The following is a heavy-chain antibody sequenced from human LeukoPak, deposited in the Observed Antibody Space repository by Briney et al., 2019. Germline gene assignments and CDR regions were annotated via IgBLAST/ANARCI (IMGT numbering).Heavy chain of an antibody. CDR1: GFTFSDYY. CDR2: ISGSSTYT. CDR3: ARVGSRGYYFDY. Sequence: GGSLRLSCASSGFTFSDYYMSWIRQAPGKGLEWVSHISGSSTYTNYADSVKGRFTISRDNANNLLYLQMNSLTAEDTAVFYCARVGSRGYYFDYWGQGTLVSVSS. J-gene: IGHJ4*02. V-gene: IGHV3-11*06. D-gene: IGHD1-26*01.